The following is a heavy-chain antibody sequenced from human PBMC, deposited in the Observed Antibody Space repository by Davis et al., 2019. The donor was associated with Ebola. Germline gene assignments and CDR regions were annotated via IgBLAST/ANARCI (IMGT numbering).Heavy chain of an antibody. CDR1: GGSISSGGYY. V-gene: IGHV4-39*07. Sequence: PSETLSLTCTVSGGSISSGGYYWSWIRQPPGKGLEWIGEINHSGSTNYNPSLKSRVTISVDTSKNQFSLKLSSVTAADTAVYYCAGVVDTDIDYWGQGTLVTVSS. J-gene: IGHJ4*02. CDR2: INHSGST. D-gene: IGHD5-18*01. CDR3: AGVVDTDIDY.